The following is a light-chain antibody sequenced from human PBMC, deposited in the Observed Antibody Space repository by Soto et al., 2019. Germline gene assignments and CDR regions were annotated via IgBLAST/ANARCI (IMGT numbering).Light chain of an antibody. CDR1: QSINTY. CDR3: QQSHSFPLT. CDR2: AAS. Sequence: DMQMTQSPSSLSASVGDSVTITCRASQSINTYLNWYRQKPGKAPDLLIYAASSLQSGVPSRFSISRSGTVFTLIINSLQPDIFANYYCQQSHSFPLTFAPGTKVDIK. V-gene: IGKV1-39*01. J-gene: IGKJ3*01.